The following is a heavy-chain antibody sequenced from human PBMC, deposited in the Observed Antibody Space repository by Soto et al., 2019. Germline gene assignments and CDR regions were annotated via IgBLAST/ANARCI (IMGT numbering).Heavy chain of an antibody. CDR3: ARVLILYYGSGSYFTDY. J-gene: IGHJ4*02. CDR2: IYYSGST. V-gene: IGHV4-59*01. Sequence: SETLSLTCTVSGGSISSYYWSWIRQPPGKGLEWIGYIYYSGSTNYNPSLKSRVTISVDTSKNQFSLKLSSVTAADTAVYYCARVLILYYGSGSYFTDYWGQGTLVT. D-gene: IGHD3-10*01. CDR1: GGSISSYY.